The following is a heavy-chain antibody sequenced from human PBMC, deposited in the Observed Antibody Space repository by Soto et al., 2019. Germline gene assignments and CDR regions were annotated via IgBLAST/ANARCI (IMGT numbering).Heavy chain of an antibody. CDR1: GFTFDSFG. D-gene: IGHD6-13*01. V-gene: IGHV3-23*01. Sequence: GGSLRLSCAASGFTFDSFGMTWVRQAPGKGVEWVSSISGSGTSTYYAVPVKGRFTISRDNSKNTLYLQVNSLRAEDTALYYCAKYASSTWSLLDYWGQGTLATVSS. CDR2: ISGSGTST. J-gene: IGHJ4*01. CDR3: AKYASSTWSLLDY.